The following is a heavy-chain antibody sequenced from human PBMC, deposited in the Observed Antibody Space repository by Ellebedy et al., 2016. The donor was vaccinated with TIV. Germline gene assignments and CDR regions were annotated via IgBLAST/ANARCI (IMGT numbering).Heavy chain of an antibody. CDR3: TRGPSGGYFDY. D-gene: IGHD3-10*01. V-gene: IGHV1-2*02. CDR2: INPNNGGT. Sequence: AASVKVSCKASGGTFKKYAISWVRQAPGQGLEWMGWINPNNGGTNYAQKFQDRVTMTRDTTISTVYMDLSRLTSDDTAVYYCTRGPSGGYFDYWGQGTLVPVSS. CDR1: GGTFKKYA. J-gene: IGHJ4*02.